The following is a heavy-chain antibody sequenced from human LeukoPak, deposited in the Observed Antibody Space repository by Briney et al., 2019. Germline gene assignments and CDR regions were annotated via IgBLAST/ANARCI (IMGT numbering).Heavy chain of an antibody. J-gene: IGHJ4*02. CDR2: ISYDGSNK. Sequence: GRSLRLSCAASGFTFSSYAMHWVRQAPGKGLEWVAVISYDGSNKYYADSVKGRFTISRDNSKNTLYLQMNSLRAEDTAVYYCASNYFGSGSYYVAIGYWGQGTLVTVSS. D-gene: IGHD3-10*01. CDR1: GFTFSSYA. V-gene: IGHV3-30-3*01. CDR3: ASNYFGSGSYYVAIGY.